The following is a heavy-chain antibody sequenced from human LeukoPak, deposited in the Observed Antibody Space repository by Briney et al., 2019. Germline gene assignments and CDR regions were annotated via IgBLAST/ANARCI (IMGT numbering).Heavy chain of an antibody. CDR2: ISGSGGST. V-gene: IGHV3-23*01. J-gene: IGHJ6*02. D-gene: IGHD3-9*01. Sequence: GGPLRLSCAASGFTFSSYAMSWVRQAPGKGLEWVSAISGSGGSTYYADSVKGRFTISRDNSKNTLYLQMNSLRAEDTAVYYCAAEYYDILTGSSYYYGMDVWGQGTTVTVSS. CDR3: AAEYYDILTGSSYYYGMDV. CDR1: GFTFSSYA.